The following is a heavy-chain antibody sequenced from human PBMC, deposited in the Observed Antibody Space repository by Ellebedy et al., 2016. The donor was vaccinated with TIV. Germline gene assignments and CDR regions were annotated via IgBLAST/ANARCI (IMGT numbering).Heavy chain of an antibody. D-gene: IGHD4-23*01. CDR1: GGSFSGYY. CDR2: INHSGST. V-gene: IGHV4-34*01. CDR3: ARLGGY. Sequence: SETLSLTCAVYGGSFSGYYWSWIRRPPGKGLEWIGEINHSGSTNYNPSLKSRVTVSVDTSKNQFSLKLSSVTAADTAVYYCARLGGYWGQGTLVTVSS. J-gene: IGHJ4*02.